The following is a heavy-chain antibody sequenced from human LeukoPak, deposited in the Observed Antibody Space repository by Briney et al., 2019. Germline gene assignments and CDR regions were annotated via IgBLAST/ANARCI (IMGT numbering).Heavy chain of an antibody. J-gene: IGHJ6*02. Sequence: GGSLRLSCAASGFTFSSYWMSWVRQAPGKGLEWVANIKQDGSEKYYVDSVKGRFTISRGNTKNSLYLQMNSLRAEDTAVYHCMMSLTAHYYYGMDVWGQGTAVTVSS. V-gene: IGHV3-7*02. CDR2: IKQDGSEK. CDR3: MMSLTAHYYYGMDV. D-gene: IGHD2-21*02. CDR1: GFTFSSYW.